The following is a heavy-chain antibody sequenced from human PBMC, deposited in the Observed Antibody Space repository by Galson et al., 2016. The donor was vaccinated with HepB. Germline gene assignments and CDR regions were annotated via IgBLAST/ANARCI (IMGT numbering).Heavy chain of an antibody. Sequence: TLSLTCTVSGDSINNENYYWSWIRQHPGEGLEFIGFIYYNGNTYYNPSLKSRVTISVDTSKNQFSLQLTSMTAADTAVYYCARVAGYTASSGEEWSDPWGQGTLVTVSS. V-gene: IGHV4-31*03. CDR1: GDSINNENYY. CDR3: ARVAGYTASSGEEWSDP. J-gene: IGHJ5*02. CDR2: IYYNGNT. D-gene: IGHD3-16*01.